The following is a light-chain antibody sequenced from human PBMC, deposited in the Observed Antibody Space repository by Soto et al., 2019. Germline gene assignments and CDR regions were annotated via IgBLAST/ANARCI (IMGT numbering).Light chain of an antibody. CDR2: LGS. Sequence: DIVMTQSPLSLPVTPGEPASISCRSSQSLLHSNGYNYLDWYLQKSGQSPQLLIYLGSNRASGVXDXXSGSGSGTDFTLKISRVEAEDVGVYYCMQALQTPITFGQGTRLEMK. CDR1: QSLLHSNGYNY. CDR3: MQALQTPIT. J-gene: IGKJ5*01. V-gene: IGKV2-28*01.